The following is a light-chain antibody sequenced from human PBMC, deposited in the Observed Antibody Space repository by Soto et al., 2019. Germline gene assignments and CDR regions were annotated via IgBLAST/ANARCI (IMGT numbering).Light chain of an antibody. V-gene: IGKV3-15*01. CDR2: GAS. J-gene: IGKJ5*01. CDR1: QRVSCY. CDR3: QQYNNWPPIT. Sequence: EIVMTQSPATLSVSPGERATLSCRASQRVSCYLAWYQQKPGQAPRLLIYGASTMATGIPARFSGSGSGTEFTLTISSLQSEDFAVYYCQQYNNWPPITFGQGTRLEIK.